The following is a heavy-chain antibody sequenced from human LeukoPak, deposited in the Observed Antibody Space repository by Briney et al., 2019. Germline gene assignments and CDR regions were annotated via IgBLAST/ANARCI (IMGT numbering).Heavy chain of an antibody. CDR3: ARIPYSGNFYGVFDI. CDR1: GGSISGYY. CDR2: LYNSGNT. Sequence: KPSETLSLTCTVSGGSISGYYWNWIRQPAGRGLEWIGHLYNSGNTNYNPSLKSRVTMSLDTSKNQFSLTLTSVTAADTALYYCARIPYSGNFYGVFDIWGQGTLVTVSS. J-gene: IGHJ3*02. V-gene: IGHV4-4*07. D-gene: IGHD1-26*01.